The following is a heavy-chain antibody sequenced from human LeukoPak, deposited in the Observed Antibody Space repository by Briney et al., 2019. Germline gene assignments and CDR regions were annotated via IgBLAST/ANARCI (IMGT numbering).Heavy chain of an antibody. D-gene: IGHD3-10*01. CDR3: ARLGGLLMVRGVMDY. Sequence: GESLKISCKGSGYSFTSYWIGWVRQMPGKGLEWMGIIYPGDSDTRYSPSFQGQVTISADKSISTAYLQWSSLKASDTAMYYCARLGGLLMVRGVMDYWGQGTLVTVSS. CDR1: GYSFTSYW. CDR2: IYPGDSDT. J-gene: IGHJ4*02. V-gene: IGHV5-51*01.